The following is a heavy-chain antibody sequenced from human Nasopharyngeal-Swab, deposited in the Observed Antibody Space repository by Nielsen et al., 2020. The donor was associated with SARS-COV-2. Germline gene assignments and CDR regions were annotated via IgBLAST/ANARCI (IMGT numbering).Heavy chain of an antibody. CDR1: GGSISSYY. D-gene: IGHD1-26*01. Sequence: SETLSLTCTVSGGSISSYYWIWIRQPPGKGLEWIGYIYYSGSTNYNPSLKSRVTISVDTSKNQFSLKLSSVTAADTAVYYCARGDGSYSAFDIWGQGTMVTVSS. J-gene: IGHJ3*02. CDR3: ARGDGSYSAFDI. CDR2: IYYSGST. V-gene: IGHV4-59*13.